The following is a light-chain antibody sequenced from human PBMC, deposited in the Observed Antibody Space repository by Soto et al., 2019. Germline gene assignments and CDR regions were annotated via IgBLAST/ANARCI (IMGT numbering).Light chain of an antibody. V-gene: IGLV1-40*01. CDR3: QSYDSSLSGYV. Sequence: QSVLTQPPSVSGAPGQRVTISCTGSSSNIGAGYDVHWYQQLPGTAPKLLIYGNSNRPSGTPDRFSGSKSGTSASLAITGLQAEDEVDYYCQSYDSSLSGYVFGTGTKLTVL. J-gene: IGLJ1*01. CDR1: SSNIGAGYD. CDR2: GNS.